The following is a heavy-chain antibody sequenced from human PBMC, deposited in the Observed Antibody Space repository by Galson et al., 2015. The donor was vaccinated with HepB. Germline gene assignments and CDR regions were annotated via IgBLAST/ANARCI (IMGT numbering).Heavy chain of an antibody. CDR3: ARDPAYGDYGGAFDI. CDR1: GYMFSSYP. J-gene: IGHJ3*02. Sequence: SVKVSCKASGYMFSSYPMNWVRQAPGQRLEWMGWINTNTGNPTYAQGFTGRFVFSLDTSVITAYLQISSLKAEDTAVYYCARDPAYGDYGGAFDIWGQGTKVTVSS. V-gene: IGHV7-4-1*02. CDR2: INTNTGNP. D-gene: IGHD4-17*01.